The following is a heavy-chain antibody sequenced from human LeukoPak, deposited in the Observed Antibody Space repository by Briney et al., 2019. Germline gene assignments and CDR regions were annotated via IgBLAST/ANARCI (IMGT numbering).Heavy chain of an antibody. Sequence: GGSLRLSCAASGFTFDDYGMSWVRQFSGKGLEWVSGIDWNGGSTGYADSVKGRFTIPRDNAKNSLYLQMNNLRPEDTALYYCARKGGKYYGGLDYWGQGTLVTVSS. V-gene: IGHV3-20*04. CDR1: GFTFDDYG. CDR2: IDWNGGST. CDR3: ARKGGKYYGGLDY. J-gene: IGHJ4*02. D-gene: IGHD4-23*01.